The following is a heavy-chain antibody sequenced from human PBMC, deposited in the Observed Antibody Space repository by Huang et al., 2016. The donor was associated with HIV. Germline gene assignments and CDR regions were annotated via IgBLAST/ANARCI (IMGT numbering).Heavy chain of an antibody. CDR2: IYYKGST. CDR1: GGSIRSSDYH. V-gene: IGHV4-39*01. J-gene: IGHJ6*03. D-gene: IGHD3-10*01. CDR3: ARHREGPVAYYSGWGSHLNYMDV. Sequence: QLLLQESGPGLVKPSEALALTCAVSGGSIRSSDYHWGWIRQPPGKGLEWIGSIYYKGSTHYSPYLKRRVTIAVDTSKNLFFLNLTSMTAADTAVYYCARHREGPVAYYSGWGSHLNYMDVWGRGRTVVVSS.